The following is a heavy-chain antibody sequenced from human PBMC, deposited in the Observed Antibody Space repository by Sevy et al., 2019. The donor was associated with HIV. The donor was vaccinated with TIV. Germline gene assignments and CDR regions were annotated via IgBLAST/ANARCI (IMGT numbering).Heavy chain of an antibody. J-gene: IGHJ6*02. CDR2: ISSSSSYT. CDR1: GFTFSDYY. Sequence: GGSLRLSCAASGFTFSDYYMSWIRQAPGKGLEWVSYISSSSSYTNYADSVKGRFTISRDNAKNSLYLQMNSLRVEDTAVYYCARDCSSSNCLWGLDVWGQGTSVTVSS. CDR3: ARDCSSSNCLWGLDV. V-gene: IGHV3-11*05. D-gene: IGHD2-2*01.